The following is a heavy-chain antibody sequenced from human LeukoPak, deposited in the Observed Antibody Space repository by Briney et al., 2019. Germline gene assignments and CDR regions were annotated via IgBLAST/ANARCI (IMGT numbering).Heavy chain of an antibody. Sequence: PGGSLRLSCAASGFTFSTYSMSWLRQAPGKGLEWVSYISSSSSTIYYADSVKGRFTISRDNAKNSLYLQMNSLRGEDTAVYYCARGSSWYTFDIWGQGTMVTVSS. CDR1: GFTFSTYS. CDR2: ISSSSSTI. J-gene: IGHJ3*02. CDR3: ARGSSWYTFDI. V-gene: IGHV3-48*04. D-gene: IGHD6-13*01.